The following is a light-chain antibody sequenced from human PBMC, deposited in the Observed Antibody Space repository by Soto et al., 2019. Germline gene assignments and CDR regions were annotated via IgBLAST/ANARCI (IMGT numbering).Light chain of an antibody. CDR1: QTISSW. CDR3: LQTYSSSVFT. J-gene: IGKJ2*01. Sequence: DIQMTQSPSTLSGSVGDRVTITCRASQTISSWLAWYQQKPGKAPKLLIYKASTLKSGVPSRFSGSGSGTEFTLTISSLQPDDFATYYCLQTYSSSVFTFGLGTKLESK. V-gene: IGKV1-5*03. CDR2: KAS.